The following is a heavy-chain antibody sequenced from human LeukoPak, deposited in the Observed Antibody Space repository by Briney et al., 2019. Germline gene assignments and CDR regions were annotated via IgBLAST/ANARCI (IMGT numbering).Heavy chain of an antibody. CDR2: ISYDGSNK. CDR3: AREGSAYYDFWSGYYILDY. D-gene: IGHD3-3*01. Sequence: GGSLRLSCAASGFTFSNYTMSWVRQAPGKGLEWVAVISYDGSNKYYADSVKGRFTISRDNSKNTLYLQMNSLRAEDTAVYYCAREGSAYYDFWSGYYILDYWGQGTLVTVSS. V-gene: IGHV3-30-3*01. CDR1: GFTFSNYT. J-gene: IGHJ4*02.